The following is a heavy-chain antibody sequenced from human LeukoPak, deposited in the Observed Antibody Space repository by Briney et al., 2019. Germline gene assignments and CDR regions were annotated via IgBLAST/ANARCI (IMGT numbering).Heavy chain of an antibody. Sequence: GASVKVSCKASGGTFSSYAISWVRQAPGQGLEWMGRTIPIFGTANYAQKFQGRVTITTDESTSTAYMELSSLRSEDTAVYYCATQLNYYYGSGSPGIFDYWGQGTLVTVSS. D-gene: IGHD3-10*01. V-gene: IGHV1-69*05. J-gene: IGHJ4*02. CDR2: TIPIFGTA. CDR1: GGTFSSYA. CDR3: ATQLNYYYGSGSPGIFDY.